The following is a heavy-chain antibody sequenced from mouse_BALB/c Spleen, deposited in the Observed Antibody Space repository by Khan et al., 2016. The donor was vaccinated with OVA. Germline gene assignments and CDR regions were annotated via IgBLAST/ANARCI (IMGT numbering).Heavy chain of an antibody. CDR1: GFTFSSYS. D-gene: IGHD4-1*01. V-gene: IGHV5-6*01. CDR2: ISSGGDYT. CDR3: ASHLTGPFAY. Sequence: EVELVESGGDLVKPGGSLKLSCAASGFTFSSYSMSWVRQTPDKRLEWVASISSGGDYTYYPDIVKGRFTISRDNAKNTMYLEMSSLKSEDTAMYYCASHLTGPFAYWGQGTLVTVSA. J-gene: IGHJ3*01.